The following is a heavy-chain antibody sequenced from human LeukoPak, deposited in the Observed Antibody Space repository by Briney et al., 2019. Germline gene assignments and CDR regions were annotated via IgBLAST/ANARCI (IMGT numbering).Heavy chain of an antibody. Sequence: SVKVSCKASGGTFSSYAISWVRQAPGQGREWMGRIIPIFGTANYAQKFQGGVTITTDESTSTAYMELSSLRSEDTAVYYCARVSQRGYFDYWGQGTLVTVSS. CDR2: IIPIFGTA. CDR3: ARVSQRGYFDY. CDR1: GGTFSSYA. D-gene: IGHD3-10*01. J-gene: IGHJ4*02. V-gene: IGHV1-69*05.